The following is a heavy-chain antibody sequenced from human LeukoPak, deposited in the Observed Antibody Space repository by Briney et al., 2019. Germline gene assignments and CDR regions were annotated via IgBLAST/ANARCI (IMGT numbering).Heavy chain of an antibody. CDR1: GVTVSIRY. CDR2: IYDGGST. D-gene: IGHD4-23*01. V-gene: IGHV3-66*01. J-gene: IGHJ2*01. CDR3: ASSGVETNWYFDL. Sequence: GGSLRLSCAASGVTVSIRYMSWVRQAPGKGLEWVSVIYDGGSTYSADSMQGRFTISRDNSKNTVSLQMNSLRPEDTAVYYCASSGVETNWYFDLWGRGTLVTVSS.